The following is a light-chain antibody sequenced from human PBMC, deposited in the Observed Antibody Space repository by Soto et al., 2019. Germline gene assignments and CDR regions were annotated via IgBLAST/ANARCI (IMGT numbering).Light chain of an antibody. V-gene: IGLV3-1*01. CDR2: QDN. Sequence: SYELTQPPSVSVSPGQTASITCSGDKLGDKYVCWYQQKPGQSPVLVIYQDNKRPSGIPERFSGSNSGNTATLTISGTQAMDEADDYCQAWDSSTVVFGGGSKLTVL. CDR1: KLGDKY. J-gene: IGLJ2*01. CDR3: QAWDSSTVV.